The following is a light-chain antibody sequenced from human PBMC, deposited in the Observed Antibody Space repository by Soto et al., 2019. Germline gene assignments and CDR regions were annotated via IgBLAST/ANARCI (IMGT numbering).Light chain of an antibody. CDR1: QSVSSSY. Sequence: EIVLTQSPGTLSLSPGERATLSCRASQSVSSSYLAWYQQKPGQAPGLLIYDASNRATGIPARFSGSGSGTVFTLTISRLEPEDFAVYYCQQYGDSWTFGQGTKVDI. CDR2: DAS. J-gene: IGKJ1*01. CDR3: QQYGDSWT. V-gene: IGKV3-20*01.